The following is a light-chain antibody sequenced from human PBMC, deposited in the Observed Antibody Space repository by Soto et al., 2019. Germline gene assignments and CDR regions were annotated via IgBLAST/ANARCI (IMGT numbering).Light chain of an antibody. Sequence: DIQMTQSPSSLSASVGVRVTITCRASQGISNYLAWYQQKPGKVPKLLIYAASTLQSGAPSRFSGSGSGTDFTLTISSLQPEDVATYYCQKYNSAPRSWTFGQGTKVEIK. CDR3: QKYNSAPRSWT. V-gene: IGKV1-27*01. CDR1: QGISNY. J-gene: IGKJ1*01. CDR2: AAS.